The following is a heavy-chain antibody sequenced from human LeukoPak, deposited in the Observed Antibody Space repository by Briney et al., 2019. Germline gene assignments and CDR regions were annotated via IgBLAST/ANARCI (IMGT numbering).Heavy chain of an antibody. CDR2: IIPIFGTA. D-gene: IGHD3-3*01. J-gene: IGHJ6*03. V-gene: IGHV1-69*05. Sequence: SVKVSCKASGGTFSSFAISWVRQAPGQGLEWMGRIIPIFGTANYAQKFQGRVTITTDESTSTAYMELSSLRSEDTAVYYCAREGGTIFGVVISYYYHYMDVWGKGTTVTVSS. CDR1: GGTFSSFA. CDR3: AREGGTIFGVVISYYYHYMDV.